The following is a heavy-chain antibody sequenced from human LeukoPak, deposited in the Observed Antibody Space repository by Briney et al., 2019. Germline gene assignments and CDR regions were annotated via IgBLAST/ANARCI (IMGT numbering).Heavy chain of an antibody. D-gene: IGHD4-17*01. CDR1: AFTFSSYG. CDR2: ISYDGSNK. Sequence: ARYLRLSCAASAFTFSSYGMHWDRQGPGKGLVWGVVISYDGSNKYYADTVKGRFTISRDNSKNTLYLQMTGLRAEDTAVYYCAKDSCGDYAVDYWGQGTLVTVSS. V-gene: IGHV3-30*18. J-gene: IGHJ4*02. CDR3: AKDSCGDYAVDY.